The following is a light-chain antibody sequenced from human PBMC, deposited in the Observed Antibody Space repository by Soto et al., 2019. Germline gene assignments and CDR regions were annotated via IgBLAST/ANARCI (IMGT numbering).Light chain of an antibody. CDR1: QSISSY. V-gene: IGKV1-39*01. Sequence: DIQMTQSPSSLSASVGDRVTITCRASQSISSYLNWYQQKPGKAPKLLIYAASSLQRGVPSRFSGSGSGTDFTLTISSLQPEDFATYYCQQSYSTPPTFGQATMVEIK. J-gene: IGKJ1*01. CDR2: AAS. CDR3: QQSYSTPPT.